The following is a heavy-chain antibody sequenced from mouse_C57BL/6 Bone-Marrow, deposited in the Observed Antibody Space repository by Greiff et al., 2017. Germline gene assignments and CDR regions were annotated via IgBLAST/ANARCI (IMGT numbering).Heavy chain of an antibody. Sequence: VQLQQPGAELVMPGASVKLSCKASGYTFTSYWMHWVKQRPGQGLEWIGEIDPSDSYTNYNQKFKGKSTLTVDKSSSTAYMQLSSLTSEDSAVYYCARRTVVAPIDYWGQGTTLTVSS. CDR1: GYTFTSYW. CDR2: IDPSDSYT. J-gene: IGHJ2*01. D-gene: IGHD1-1*01. V-gene: IGHV1-69*01. CDR3: ARRTVVAPIDY.